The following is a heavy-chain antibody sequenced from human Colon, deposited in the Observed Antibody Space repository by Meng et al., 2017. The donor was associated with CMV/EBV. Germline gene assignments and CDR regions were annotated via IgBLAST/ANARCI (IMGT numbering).Heavy chain of an antibody. Sequence: QRNRQESGPGLVKPSETLSLTCTVAGGSISSSTYYWGWIRQTPGKGLEWIGNIYYSGYTYYNPSLKSRLTISVDTSKNQFSLKLTSVTAADTAVYYCATDYGDYYFDRWGQGTLVTVSS. CDR1: GGSISSSTYY. CDR3: ATDYGDYYFDR. V-gene: IGHV4-39*07. J-gene: IGHJ4*02. CDR2: IYYSGYT. D-gene: IGHD4-17*01.